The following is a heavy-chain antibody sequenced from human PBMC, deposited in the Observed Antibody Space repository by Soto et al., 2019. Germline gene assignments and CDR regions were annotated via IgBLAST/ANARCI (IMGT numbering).Heavy chain of an antibody. CDR3: VHTRWLQLLNYFDF. D-gene: IGHD5-12*01. CDR1: GFSLSTSGLD. CDR2: IYWDDDK. Sequence: QITLKESGPTLVKPTQTLTLTCTFSGFSLSTSGLDVGWIRQPPGKALEWLALIYWDDDKRYSPSLKSRLTITKDTSKNQVVLTVTNMDPADTGTYYCVHTRWLQLLNYFDFWGQGTLVTVSS. J-gene: IGHJ4*02. V-gene: IGHV2-5*02.